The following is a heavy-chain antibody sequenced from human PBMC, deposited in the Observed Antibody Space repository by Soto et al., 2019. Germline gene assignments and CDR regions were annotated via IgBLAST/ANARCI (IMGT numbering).Heavy chain of an antibody. CDR3: ARGGAVVVPGAVDRHNWFDP. CDR1: GGTFSSYS. V-gene: IGHV1-69*02. D-gene: IGHD2-2*01. CDR2: VFPILGMA. J-gene: IGHJ5*02. Sequence: QVQLVQSGAEVKKPGSSVKVSCEASGGTFSSYSFSWVRQAPGQGLEWMGRVFPILGMANYAQKFQGRITITADKSTSTVYMEMSRLRSEDTAVYYCARGGAVVVPGAVDRHNWFDPWGQGTLVTVSS.